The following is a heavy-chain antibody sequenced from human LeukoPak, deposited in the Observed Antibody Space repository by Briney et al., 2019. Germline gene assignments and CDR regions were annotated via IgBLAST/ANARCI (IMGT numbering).Heavy chain of an antibody. D-gene: IGHD3-3*01. CDR1: GYSFTSHW. Sequence: GESLKISCXGSGYSFTSHWIGWVRQMPGKGLEWMGIIYPGDSDTRYSPSFQGQVTISADKSISTAYLQWSSLKASDTAMYYCARRPTYYDFWSGPSGDAFDIWGQGTMVTVSS. J-gene: IGHJ3*02. CDR3: ARRPTYYDFWSGPSGDAFDI. V-gene: IGHV5-51*01. CDR2: IYPGDSDT.